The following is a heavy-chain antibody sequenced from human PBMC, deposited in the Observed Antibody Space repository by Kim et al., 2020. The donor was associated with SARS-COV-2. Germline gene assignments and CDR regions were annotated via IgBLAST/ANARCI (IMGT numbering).Heavy chain of an antibody. V-gene: IGHV3-23*01. D-gene: IGHD2-15*01. CDR2: ISGSADTT. CDR3: ARKSGGSCYFPADV. Sequence: GGSLRLSCAASGFTFSNYAMNWVRQAPGRGLEWVSVISGSADTTYFAESVGGRFTISRYDDKNTLYLQMNSLRAEDTAIYYCARKSGGSCYFPADVWGQGILVTVSS. CDR1: GFTFSNYA. J-gene: IGHJ4*02.